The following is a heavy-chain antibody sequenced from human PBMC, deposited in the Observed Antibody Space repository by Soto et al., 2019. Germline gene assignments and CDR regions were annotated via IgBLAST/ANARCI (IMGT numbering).Heavy chain of an antibody. CDR3: ARESIAMVRGIDY. CDR1: GFTFSSFG. CDR2: IWYDGSNK. D-gene: IGHD3-10*01. J-gene: IGHJ4*02. V-gene: IGHV3-33*01. Sequence: QVQLVESGGGVVQPGRSLRLSCAASGFTFSSFGMHWVRQAPGKGLEWVAVIWYDGSNKYYADSVKGRFTISRDNPKNTLHLQMNSLRAEDTAVYYCARESIAMVRGIDYWGQGTLVTVSS.